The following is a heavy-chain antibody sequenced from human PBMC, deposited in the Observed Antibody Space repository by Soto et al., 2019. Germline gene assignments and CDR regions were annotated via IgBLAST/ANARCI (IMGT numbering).Heavy chain of an antibody. V-gene: IGHV3-23*01. J-gene: IGHJ3*02. CDR2: ISGSGGST. CDR3: AKADSLPSITMVSGAFDI. Sequence: GGSLRLSCAASGLTFSSYAMSWVRQAPGKGREWVSAISGSGGSTYYADSVEGRFTISRDNSKNTLYLQMNSLRAEDTAVYYCAKADSLPSITMVSGAFDICGQGTMVSVSS. D-gene: IGHD3-10*01. CDR1: GLTFSSYA.